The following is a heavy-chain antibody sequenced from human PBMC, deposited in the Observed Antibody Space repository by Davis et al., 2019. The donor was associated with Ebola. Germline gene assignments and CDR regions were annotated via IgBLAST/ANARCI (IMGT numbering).Heavy chain of an antibody. CDR3: ARGLFEFSASSLDGFAM. Sequence: SETLSPPCTVPGSSTRSGYYWGWIRQPPGKGLEWIGSLFQRVSTYYNPSLESRRNISIDTFKNQLSLELTSVTAADTAVYYCARGLFEFSASSLDGFAMWGPGTMVTVSS. CDR2: LFQRVST. D-gene: IGHD6-6*01. CDR1: GSSTRSGYY. J-gene: IGHJ3*02. V-gene: IGHV4-38-2*02.